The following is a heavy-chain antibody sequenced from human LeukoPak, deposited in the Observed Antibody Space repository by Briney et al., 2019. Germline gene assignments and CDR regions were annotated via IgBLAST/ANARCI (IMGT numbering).Heavy chain of an antibody. CDR2: IYHNGNS. CDR3: ARDGGLQSHFDY. Sequence: SETLSLTCSVFGDSFNEYYWNWVRHPPGRGLQWIGYIYHNGNSNYNPSLKGRLTISVDTAKNQFSLKLSSVTAAYTAVYYCARDGGLQSHFDYWGQGALVTVSS. CDR1: GDSFNEYY. J-gene: IGHJ4*02. V-gene: IGHV4-59*01. D-gene: IGHD5-24*01.